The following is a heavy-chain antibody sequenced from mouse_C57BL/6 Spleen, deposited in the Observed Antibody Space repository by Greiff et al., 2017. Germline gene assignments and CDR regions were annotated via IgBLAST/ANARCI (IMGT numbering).Heavy chain of an antibody. CDR2: IYPGDGDT. CDR3: ARATAQATRFAY. J-gene: IGHJ3*01. D-gene: IGHD3-2*02. V-gene: IGHV1-80*01. Sequence: VQLKQSGAELVKPGASVKISCKASGYAFSSYWMNWVKQRPGKGLEWIGQIYPGDGDTNYNGKFKGKATLTADKSSSTAYMQLSSLTSEDSAVYFCARATAQATRFAYWGQGTLVTVSA. CDR1: GYAFSSYW.